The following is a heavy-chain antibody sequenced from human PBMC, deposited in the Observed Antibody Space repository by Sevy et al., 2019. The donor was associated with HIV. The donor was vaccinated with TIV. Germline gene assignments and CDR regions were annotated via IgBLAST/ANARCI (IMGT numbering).Heavy chain of an antibody. D-gene: IGHD6-6*01. J-gene: IGHJ4*02. CDR2: MSYDGSNK. Sequence: GGSLRLSCAASGFTFSSYAMHWVRQAPGKGLEWVAVMSYDGSNKYYADSVKGRFTISRDNSKNTLYLQMNSLRAEDTAVYYCARTGMSFLVRDYYFDYWGQGTLVTVSS. CDR1: GFTFSSYA. CDR3: ARTGMSFLVRDYYFDY. V-gene: IGHV3-30-3*01.